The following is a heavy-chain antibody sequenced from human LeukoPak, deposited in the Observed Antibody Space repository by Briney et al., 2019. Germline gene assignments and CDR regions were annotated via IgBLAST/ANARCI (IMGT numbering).Heavy chain of an antibody. CDR3: ARDQGPYYDSSGYYADWWDAFDI. V-gene: IGHV4-31*03. D-gene: IGHD3-22*01. Sequence: SQTLSLTCTVSGGSISSGGYYWSWIRQHPGKGLEWIGYIYYSGSTYYNPSLKSRVTISVDTSKNQFSLKLSSVTAADTAVYYCARDQGPYYDSSGYYADWWDAFDIRGQGTMVTVSS. CDR1: GGSISSGGYY. CDR2: IYYSGST. J-gene: IGHJ3*02.